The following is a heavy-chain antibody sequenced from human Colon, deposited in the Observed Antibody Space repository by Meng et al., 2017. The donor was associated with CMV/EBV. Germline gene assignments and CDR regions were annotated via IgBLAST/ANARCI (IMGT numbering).Heavy chain of an antibody. Sequence: ASVKVSCKASGHTPPGYAMYWVRQAPGQGLEWLGWVNPDIKTARYSQKFEGRVTMTTDSSTNTVYMDLIGLTSEDTAVYYCARGPRSGWQPDWGQGTLVTVSS. D-gene: IGHD6-19*01. CDR1: GHTPPGYA. V-gene: IGHV1-8*01. CDR3: ARGPRSGWQPD. J-gene: IGHJ4*02. CDR2: VNPDIKTA.